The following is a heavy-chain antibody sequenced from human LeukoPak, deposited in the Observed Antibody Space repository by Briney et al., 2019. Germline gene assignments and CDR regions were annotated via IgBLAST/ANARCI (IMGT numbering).Heavy chain of an antibody. J-gene: IGHJ4*02. CDR3: ARRNTADASIDF. CDR1: GGSIGIYY. CDR2: IHTSGST. V-gene: IGHV4-4*09. D-gene: IGHD2/OR15-2a*01. Sequence: SETLSLTCTVSGGSIGIYYWSWIRQPPGKGLEWIGYIHTSGSTNYNPSLKSRVTLPVDTSKSQFSLKLNSATAADTAVYYCARRNTADASIDFWGQGTLVIASS.